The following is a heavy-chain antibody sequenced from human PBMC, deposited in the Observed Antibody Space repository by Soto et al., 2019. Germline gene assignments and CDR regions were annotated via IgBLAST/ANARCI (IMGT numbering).Heavy chain of an antibody. D-gene: IGHD1-26*01. V-gene: IGHV3-15*01. J-gene: IGHJ4*02. Sequence: EVQLVQSGGGLVKPGGSLRLSCAGSGFSVNNAWMTWVRQAPGQGLECVGRIKKKSDGGTTDYAAPVKGRFTISRDDSKNTLYLEINTLKTEDTALYYCATGSGTIDYWGQGTLVTVSS. CDR3: ATGSGTIDY. CDR1: GFSVNNAW. CDR2: IKKKSDGGTT.